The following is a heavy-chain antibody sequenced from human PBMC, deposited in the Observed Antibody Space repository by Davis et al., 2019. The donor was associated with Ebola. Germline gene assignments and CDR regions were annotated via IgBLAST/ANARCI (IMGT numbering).Heavy chain of an antibody. CDR2: IKQDGSEK. CDR1: GFTFSSYW. Sequence: GGSLRLSCAASGFTFSSYWMSWVRQAPGKGLEWVANIKQDGSEKYYVDSVKGRFTISRDNAKNSLYLQMNSLRAEDTAVYYCARDPTYYDYVWGSYRYFDYWGQGTLVTVSS. CDR3: ARDPTYYDYVWGSYRYFDY. J-gene: IGHJ4*02. V-gene: IGHV3-7*01. D-gene: IGHD3-16*02.